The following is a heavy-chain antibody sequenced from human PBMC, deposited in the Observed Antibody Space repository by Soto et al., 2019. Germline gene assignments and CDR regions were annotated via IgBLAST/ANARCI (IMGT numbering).Heavy chain of an antibody. V-gene: IGHV3-74*01. Sequence: EVQLVESGGGLVQPGGSLRLSCAASGFTFSSYWMHWVRQAPGKGLVWVSRINSDGSSTSYADSVKGRFTISSDNAKNTLYLQMNSLRAEDTAVYYCARVYCSGGSYYHLDYWGQGTLVTVSS. CDR3: ARVYCSGGSYYHLDY. J-gene: IGHJ4*02. CDR1: GFTFSSYW. D-gene: IGHD2-15*01. CDR2: INSDGSST.